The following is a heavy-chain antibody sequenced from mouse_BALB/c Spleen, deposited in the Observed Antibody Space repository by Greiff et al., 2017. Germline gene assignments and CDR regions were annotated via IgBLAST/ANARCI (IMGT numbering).Heavy chain of an antibody. CDR1: GYTFTSYW. Sequence: QVQLKQSGAELAKPGASVKMSCKASGYTFTSYWMHWVKQRPGQGLEWIGYINPSTGYTEYNQKFKDKATLTADKSSSTAYMQLSSLTSEDSAVYYCARSGYYGSSYWYFDVWGAGTTVTVSS. CDR2: INPSTGYT. D-gene: IGHD1-1*01. CDR3: ARSGYYGSSYWYFDV. J-gene: IGHJ1*01. V-gene: IGHV1-7*01.